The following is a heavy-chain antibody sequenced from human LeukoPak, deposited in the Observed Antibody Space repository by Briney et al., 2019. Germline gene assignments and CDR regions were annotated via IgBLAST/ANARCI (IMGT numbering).Heavy chain of an antibody. CDR3: ARGLTYYYDSSGYYSLRY. Sequence: GGSLRLSCAASGFIFSDYYMSWIRQAPGKGLEWVSYISSSGSTIYYADSVKGRFTISRDNAKNSLYLQMNSLRAEDTAVYYCARGLTYYYDSSGYYSLRYWGQGTLVTVSS. D-gene: IGHD3-22*01. J-gene: IGHJ4*02. CDR2: ISSSGSTI. CDR1: GFIFSDYY. V-gene: IGHV3-11*01.